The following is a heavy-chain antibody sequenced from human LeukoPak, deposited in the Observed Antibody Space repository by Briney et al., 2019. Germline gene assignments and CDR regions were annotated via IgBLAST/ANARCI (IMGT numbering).Heavy chain of an antibody. CDR2: IYYSGST. J-gene: IGHJ5*02. CDR1: GGSISSYY. CDR3: ARDLRRFDP. Sequence: SETLSLTCTVSGGSISSYYWSWIRQPPRKGLEWIGYIYYSGSTNYNPSLKSRVTISVDTSKNQFSLKLSSVTAADTAVYYCARDLRRFDPWGQGTLVTVSS. V-gene: IGHV4-59*01.